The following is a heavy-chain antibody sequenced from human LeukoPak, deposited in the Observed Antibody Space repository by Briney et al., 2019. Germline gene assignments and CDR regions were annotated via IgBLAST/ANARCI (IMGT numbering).Heavy chain of an antibody. CDR2: IKQDGSEK. CDR3: ARESGSSPTYFDY. J-gene: IGHJ4*02. CDR1: GFTFSSYG. Sequence: GGSLRLSCAASGFTFSSYGMHWVRQAPGKGLEWVANIKQDGSEKYYVDSVKGRFTISRDNAKNSLFLQMNSLRAEDTAVYYCARESGSSPTYFDYWGQGTLVTVSS. V-gene: IGHV3-7*01. D-gene: IGHD6-13*01.